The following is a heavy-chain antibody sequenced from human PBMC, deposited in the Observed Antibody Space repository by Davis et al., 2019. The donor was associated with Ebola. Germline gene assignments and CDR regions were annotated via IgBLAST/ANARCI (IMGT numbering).Heavy chain of an antibody. Sequence: GGSLRLSCAASGFIFRTYVMSWVRQAPGKGLEWVSTLFTSADTYYADSVKGRFTISSDNSRNTLYLQMNGLRVEDTAIYYCAKDTSNIWFDVWGQGTMVTVSS. CDR3: AKDTSNIWFDV. CDR1: GFIFRTYV. CDR2: LFTSADT. J-gene: IGHJ3*01. D-gene: IGHD1-26*01. V-gene: IGHV3-23*01.